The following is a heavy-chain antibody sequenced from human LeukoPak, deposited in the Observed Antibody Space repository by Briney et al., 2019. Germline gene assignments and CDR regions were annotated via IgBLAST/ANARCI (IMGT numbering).Heavy chain of an antibody. D-gene: IGHD3-10*01. CDR3: AREYYGSGASGYFDY. J-gene: IGHJ4*02. CDR2: ISSSSSTI. V-gene: IGHV3-48*01. CDR1: GFTFSSYS. Sequence: GGSLRLSCAASGFTFSSYSMNWVRQAPGKGLEWVSYISSSSSTIYYADSVKGRFTISRDNSKNTLYLQMNSLRAEDTAVYYCAREYYGSGASGYFDYWGQGTLVTVSS.